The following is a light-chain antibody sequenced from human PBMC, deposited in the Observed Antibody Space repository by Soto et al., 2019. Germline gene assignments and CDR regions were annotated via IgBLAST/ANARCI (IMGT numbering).Light chain of an antibody. V-gene: IGKV3-20*01. CDR3: QQYGGSPQT. CDR1: QSVSNY. Sequence: EIVLTQSPGTLSLSPGERATLSCRASQSVSNYLAWYQQKPGQSPRLLIYVASRRATVIPDRFSGSVSGTDFTLTISRLEPEDFAVYYCQQYGGSPQTFGQGTKV. J-gene: IGKJ1*01. CDR2: VAS.